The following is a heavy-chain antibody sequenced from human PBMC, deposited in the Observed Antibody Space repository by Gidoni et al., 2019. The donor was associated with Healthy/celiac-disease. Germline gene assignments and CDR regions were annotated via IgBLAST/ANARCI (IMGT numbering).Heavy chain of an antibody. J-gene: IGHJ3*02. V-gene: IGHV1-69*12. CDR1: GGTFSSYA. CDR3: ARDRGWELRQYGVAFDI. Sequence: QVQLVQSGAEVKKPGSSVKVSCKASGGTFSSYAISWVRQAPGPGLAWMGGIIPIFGTANYAQKFQGRVTITADESTSTAYMELSSLRSEDTAVYYCARDRGWELRQYGVAFDIWGQGTMVTVSS. CDR2: IIPIFGTA. D-gene: IGHD1-26*01.